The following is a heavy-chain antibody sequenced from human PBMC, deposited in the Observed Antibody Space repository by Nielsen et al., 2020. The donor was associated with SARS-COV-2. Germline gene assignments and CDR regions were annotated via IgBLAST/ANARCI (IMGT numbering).Heavy chain of an antibody. V-gene: IGHV4-59*01. D-gene: IGHD3-3*01. CDR2: IYDSGNT. J-gene: IGHJ4*02. Sequence: SETLSLTCAVYGGSFSGYYWSWIRQSPKKGLEWIAYIYDSGNTNYNPSLKSRVTISVDTSRNLFSLKLTSVTAADTAVYYCARGSDEGLALWGQGTLVTVSS. CDR1: GGSFSGYY. CDR3: ARGSDEGLAL.